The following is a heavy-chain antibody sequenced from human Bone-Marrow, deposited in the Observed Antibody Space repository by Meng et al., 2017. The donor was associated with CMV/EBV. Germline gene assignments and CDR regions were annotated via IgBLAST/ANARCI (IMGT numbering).Heavy chain of an antibody. CDR2: ISGSGGST. D-gene: IGHD1-26*01. CDR3: AKELEVGATTMSFDY. CDR1: GFTFSSYA. Sequence: GALRLSCAASGFTFSSYAMSWVRQAPGKGLEWVSAISGSGGSTYYADSVKGRFTISRDNSKNTLYLQMNGLRAEDTAVYYCAKELEVGATTMSFDYWGQGTLVTVSS. J-gene: IGHJ4*02. V-gene: IGHV3-23*01.